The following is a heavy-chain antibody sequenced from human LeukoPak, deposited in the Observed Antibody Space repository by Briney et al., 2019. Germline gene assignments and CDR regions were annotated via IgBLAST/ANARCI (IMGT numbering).Heavy chain of an antibody. CDR1: GFTFSSHA. V-gene: IGHV3-23*01. Sequence: GGSLRLSCAASGFTFSSHAMAWVRQIPGRGLEWVSSISVSGENTYFVDSVKGRFTISRDSFRNTVYLQMNFLRADDTAIYYCVREAGFVHPTNWFDPWGQGTLVSVSS. CDR2: ISVSGENT. CDR3: VREAGFVHPTNWFDP. D-gene: IGHD6-19*01. J-gene: IGHJ5*02.